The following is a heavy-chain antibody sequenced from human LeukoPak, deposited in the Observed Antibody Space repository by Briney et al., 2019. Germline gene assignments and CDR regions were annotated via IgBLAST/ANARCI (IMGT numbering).Heavy chain of an antibody. CDR3: ARDDGVAARFDP. V-gene: IGHV4-4*02. J-gene: IGHJ5*02. Sequence: SETLSLTCAVSGGSISSSNWWGWVRPPPGKGLEWIGEIYHSGSTNYNPSLKSRVTISVDKSKNQFSLKLSSVTAADTAVYYCARDDGVAARFDPWGQGTLVTVSS. CDR2: IYHSGST. D-gene: IGHD6-25*01. CDR1: GGSISSSNW.